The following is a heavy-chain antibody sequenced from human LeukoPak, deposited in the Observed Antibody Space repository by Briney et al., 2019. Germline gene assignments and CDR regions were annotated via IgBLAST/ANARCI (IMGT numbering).Heavy chain of an antibody. Sequence: SETLSLTCTVSGGSITSDYWSWIRQPPGKRLEWIGYIYYSGSTNYNPSLKSRVTISIDTSKNQFSLKLSSVTAADTAVYYCARGFYDSSGYSAPFDYWGQGILVTVSS. CDR3: ARGFYDSSGYSAPFDY. D-gene: IGHD3-22*01. V-gene: IGHV4-59*01. CDR2: IYYSGST. CDR1: GGSITSDY. J-gene: IGHJ4*02.